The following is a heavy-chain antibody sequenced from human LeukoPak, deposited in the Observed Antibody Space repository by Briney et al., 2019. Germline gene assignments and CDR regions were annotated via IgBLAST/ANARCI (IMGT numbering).Heavy chain of an antibody. D-gene: IGHD3-22*01. J-gene: IGHJ4*02. CDR1: GGSISSSSYY. Sequence: PSETLSLTCTVSGGSISSSSYYWGWIRQPPGKGLEWIGSIYYSGSTNYNPSLKSRVTISVDASKNQFSLKLSSVTAADTAVYYCARLGGSSGYYYVDYWGQGTLVTVSS. CDR3: ARLGGSSGYYYVDY. CDR2: IYYSGST. V-gene: IGHV4-39*07.